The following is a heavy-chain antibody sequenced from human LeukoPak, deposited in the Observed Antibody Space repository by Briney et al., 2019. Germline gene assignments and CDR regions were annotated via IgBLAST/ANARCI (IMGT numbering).Heavy chain of an antibody. J-gene: IGHJ4*02. CDR1: GFTFTNYG. CDR3: AKADCGDDCSMFDY. V-gene: IGHV3-30*02. Sequence: GGSLRLSCAASGFTFTNYGMHWVRQAPGKGLEWVALIWYGGSNKYYADSVKGRFTISRDNSKNTLYLQMNSLRAEDTAVYYCAKADCGDDCSMFDYWGQGTLVTVSS. CDR2: IWYGGSNK. D-gene: IGHD2-21*01.